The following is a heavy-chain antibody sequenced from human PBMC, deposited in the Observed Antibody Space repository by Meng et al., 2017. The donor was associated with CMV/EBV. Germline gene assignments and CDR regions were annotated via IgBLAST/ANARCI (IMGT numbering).Heavy chain of an antibody. CDR2: IIPVVGIA. V-gene: IGHV1-69*04. J-gene: IGHJ6*02. Sequence: SVKVSCKASGCTVSSYTISWVRQAPGQGLEWMGRIIPVVGIANYAQKFQGRVTITADKPRSTAYMELSSLRSDDTAVYYCARDRVYSSTWLGSPETDYFHNGLDVWGQGTAVTVSS. CDR3: ARDRVYSSTWLGSPETDYFHNGLDV. D-gene: IGHD6-13*01. CDR1: GCTVSSYT.